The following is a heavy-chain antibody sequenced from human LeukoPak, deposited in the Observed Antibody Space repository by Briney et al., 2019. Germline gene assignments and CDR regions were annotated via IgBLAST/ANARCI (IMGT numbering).Heavy chain of an antibody. CDR3: ARGGGLGYCSGGSCPLDNWFDP. CDR2: ISSSSYI. V-gene: IGHV3-21*04. CDR1: GFTFSSYS. Sequence: PGGSLRLSCAASGFTFSSYSMNWVRQAPGKGLEWVSSISSSSYIYYADSVKGRFTISRDNAKNSLYLQMNSLRAEDTAVYYCARGGGLGYCSGGSCPLDNWFDPWGQGTLVTVSS. D-gene: IGHD2-15*01. J-gene: IGHJ5*02.